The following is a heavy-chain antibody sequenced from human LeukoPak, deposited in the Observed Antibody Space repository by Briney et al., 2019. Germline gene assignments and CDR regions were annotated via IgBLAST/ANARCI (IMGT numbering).Heavy chain of an antibody. J-gene: IGHJ4*02. Sequence: SQTLSLTCTVSGGSISSGGYYWSWIRQHPGKGLEWIGYIYYTGSTCYNPSLMSRVTISVDTSKNQFSLKLSSVTAADTALYYCARLSSSHLVDYWGQGTLVTVSS. CDR2: IYYTGST. CDR3: ARLSSSHLVDY. D-gene: IGHD6-6*01. V-gene: IGHV4-31*03. CDR1: GGSISSGGYY.